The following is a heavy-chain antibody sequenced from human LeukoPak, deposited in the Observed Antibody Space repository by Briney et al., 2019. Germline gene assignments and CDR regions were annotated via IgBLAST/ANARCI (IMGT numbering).Heavy chain of an antibody. CDR1: GGSISSGSYY. J-gene: IGHJ3*02. CDR2: IYTSGST. D-gene: IGHD5-24*01. V-gene: IGHV4-61*02. CDR3: AREEMATDDAFDI. Sequence: SETLSLTCTVAGGSISSGSYYWSWIRQPAGKGLEWIGRIYTSGSTNYNPSLKSRVTISVDTSKNQFSLKLSSVTAADTAVYYCAREEMATDDAFDIWGQGTVVTVSS.